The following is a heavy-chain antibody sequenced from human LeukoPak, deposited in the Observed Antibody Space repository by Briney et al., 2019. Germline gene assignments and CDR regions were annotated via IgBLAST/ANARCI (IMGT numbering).Heavy chain of an antibody. J-gene: IGHJ4*02. CDR1: GFDFSSNW. CDR2: IKGDGIST. CDR3: AKDHYWSIDY. D-gene: IGHD3-3*01. Sequence: GGPLRLSCAASGFDFSSNWMHWVRHAPGQGLVWVSRIKGDGISTNYADSVKGRFTISRDIAKNTLYLQMNSLRAEDTGVYYCAKDHYWSIDYWGRGTLVTVSS. V-gene: IGHV3-74*01.